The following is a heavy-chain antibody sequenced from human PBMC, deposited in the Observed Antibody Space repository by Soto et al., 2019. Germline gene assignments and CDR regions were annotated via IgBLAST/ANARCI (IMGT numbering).Heavy chain of an antibody. V-gene: IGHV1-3*01. CDR3: ASKSSSWATDAFDI. Sequence: ASVKVSCKASGYTFTSYAMHWVRQAPGQRLEWMGWINAGNGNTKYSQKFQGSVTITRDTSASTAYMELSSLRSEDTAVYYCASKSSSWATDAFDIWGQGTMVTVSS. J-gene: IGHJ3*02. CDR2: INAGNGNT. D-gene: IGHD6-13*01. CDR1: GYTFTSYA.